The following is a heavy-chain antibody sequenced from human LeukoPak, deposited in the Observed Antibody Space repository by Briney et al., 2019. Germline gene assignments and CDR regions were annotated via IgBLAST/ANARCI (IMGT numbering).Heavy chain of an antibody. CDR2: ISWNSGSI. V-gene: IGHV3-9*01. D-gene: IGHD6-19*01. CDR1: GFTFDDYA. Sequence: GGSLRLSCAASGFTFDDYAMHWVRQAPGKGLEWVSGISWNSGSIGYADSVKGRFTISRDNAKNSLYLQMNSLRAEDTALYYCAKFTSQTRHSCGWYFGMDVWGQGTTVTVSS. CDR3: AKFTSQTRHSCGWYFGMDV. J-gene: IGHJ6*02.